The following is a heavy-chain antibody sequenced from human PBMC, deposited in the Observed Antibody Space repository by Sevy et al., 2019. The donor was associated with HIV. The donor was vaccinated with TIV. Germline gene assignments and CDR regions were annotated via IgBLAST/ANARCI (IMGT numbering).Heavy chain of an antibody. J-gene: IGHJ4*02. CDR2: IYDSGST. D-gene: IGHD3-3*01. CDR1: GGSISSYS. Sequence: SETLSLTCTVSGGSISSYSWSWIRQPPGKGLEWIGYIYDSGSTNYNPSLKSRVTISVDTSKNRFSLRLSSVTAADTAVYYCARGDFWSGYYYFDYWGQGTLVTVSS. CDR3: ARGDFWSGYYYFDY. V-gene: IGHV4-59*01.